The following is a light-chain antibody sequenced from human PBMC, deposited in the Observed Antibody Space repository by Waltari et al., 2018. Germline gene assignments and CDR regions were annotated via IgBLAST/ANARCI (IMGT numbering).Light chain of an antibody. J-gene: IGKJ4*01. Sequence: EIVLTQSQATLSLSPGERATLSCRVSQSVRSNLAWYQHKPGQAPRLVMYDASQRAAGIPARFSGSGSGTDFSLTISSLEPEDFAVYYCQQRNNRVSFGGGTRVEIK. CDR1: QSVRSN. CDR2: DAS. CDR3: QQRNNRVS. V-gene: IGKV3-11*01.